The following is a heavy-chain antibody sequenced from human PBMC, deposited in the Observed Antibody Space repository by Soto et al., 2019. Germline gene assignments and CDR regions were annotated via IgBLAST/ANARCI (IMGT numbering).Heavy chain of an antibody. J-gene: IGHJ1*01. V-gene: IGHV3-74*02. D-gene: IGHD1-26*01. CDR3: VSGGSANYYGLFAS. Sequence: EVQLVESGGGLVQPGVSLRLSCEASGFTFSSYWMHWVRQVPGKGLVWVSRIKSDASTIMYADSVQVRFTISRDNAKNTLELQGNSLRPKDTAGYHWVSGGSANYYGLFASWCQGTAVTVTS. CDR2: IKSDASTI. CDR1: GFTFSSYW.